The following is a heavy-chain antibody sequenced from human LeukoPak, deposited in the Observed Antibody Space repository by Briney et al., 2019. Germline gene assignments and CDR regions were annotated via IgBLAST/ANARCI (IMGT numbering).Heavy chain of an antibody. CDR1: GYSLTDHC. Sequence: GASVKVSCKASGYSLTDHCMHWVRQAPGQGLEWMGWINPNSGGTNYAQTFQGWVTMTRDTSISTAYMELSRLTSDDTAVYYCATSGGGIVGATTTGDYFDYWGQGTLVTVSS. CDR2: INPNSGGT. J-gene: IGHJ4*02. D-gene: IGHD1-26*01. V-gene: IGHV1-2*04. CDR3: ATSGGGIVGATTTGDYFDY.